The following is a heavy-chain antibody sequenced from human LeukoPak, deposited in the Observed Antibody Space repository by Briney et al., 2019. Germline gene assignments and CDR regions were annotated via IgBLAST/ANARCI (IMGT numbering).Heavy chain of an antibody. V-gene: IGHV1-46*01. CDR1: VYTFTSYY. Sequence: GASVTVSFKSSVYTFTSYYMHWVRQAPGQGLEWMGIINPSGGSTSYAQKFQGRVTMTRDTSTSTVYMELSSLRAEDTALYYSARGAEFWDAQPDYYNGVDVWGQGTTVTVSS. CDR2: INPSGGST. J-gene: IGHJ6*02. CDR3: ARGAEFWDAQPDYYNGVDV. D-gene: IGHD3-3*01.